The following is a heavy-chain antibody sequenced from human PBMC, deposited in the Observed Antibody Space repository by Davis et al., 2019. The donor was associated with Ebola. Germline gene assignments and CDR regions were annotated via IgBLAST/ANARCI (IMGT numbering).Heavy chain of an antibody. V-gene: IGHV3-23*01. D-gene: IGHD6-19*01. Sequence: PGGSLRLSCAASGLTFSSYWMSWVRQAPGKGLEWVSRISGSGGDPHYADYVKGRFTISRDNSKNTLYLQMNSLRAEDTAVFYCAKRATVKVAGANYYNAMDVWGEGTTVTV. CDR3: AKRATVKVAGANYYNAMDV. J-gene: IGHJ6*02. CDR2: ISGSGGDP. CDR1: GLTFSSYW.